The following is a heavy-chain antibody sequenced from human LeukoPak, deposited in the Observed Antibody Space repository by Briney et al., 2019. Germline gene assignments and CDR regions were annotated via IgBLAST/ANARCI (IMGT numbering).Heavy chain of an antibody. V-gene: IGHV3-33*01. D-gene: IGHD1-26*01. CDR1: GFAFSAYV. J-gene: IGHJ4*02. Sequence: PGGSLRLSCGASGFAFSAYVMHWVRQAPGKGLEWVAILWYDGSNEYYADSVKGRFTISRDNSKNTLYLQMNSLRAEDTAVYYCKRIAGAPGDYWGQGTLVTVSS. CDR2: LWYDGSNE. CDR3: KRIAGAPGDY.